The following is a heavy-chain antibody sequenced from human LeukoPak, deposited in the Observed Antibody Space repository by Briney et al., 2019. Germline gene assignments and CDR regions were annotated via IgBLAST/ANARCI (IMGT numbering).Heavy chain of an antibody. CDR1: GFTFSSYG. D-gene: IGHD4/OR15-4a*01. CDR2: IYSDNT. V-gene: IGHV3-53*01. J-gene: IGHJ4*02. Sequence: GGSLRLSCAASGFTFSSYGMSWVRQAPGKGLEWVSFIYSDNTHYSDSVKGRFTISRDNSKNTLYLQMDSLRAEDTAVYYCARRAGAYSHPYDYWGQGTLVTVSS. CDR3: ARRAGAYSHPYDY.